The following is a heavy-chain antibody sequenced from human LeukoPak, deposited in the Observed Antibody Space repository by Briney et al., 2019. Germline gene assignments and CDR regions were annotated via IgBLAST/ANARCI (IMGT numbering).Heavy chain of an antibody. CDR1: GFTFSSYG. V-gene: IGHV3-30*18. CDR3: AKGPKLHYDVLTGLTTFDY. J-gene: IGHJ4*02. D-gene: IGHD3-9*01. CDR2: ISYDGSNK. Sequence: AGRSLRLSCAASGFTFSSYGMHWVRQAPGKGLEWVAVISYDGSNKYYADSVKGRFTISRDNSKNTLYLQMNSLRAEDTAVYYCAKGPKLHYDVLTGLTTFDYWGQGTLVTVSS.